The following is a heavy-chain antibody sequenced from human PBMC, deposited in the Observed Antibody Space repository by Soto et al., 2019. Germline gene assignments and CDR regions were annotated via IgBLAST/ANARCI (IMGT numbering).Heavy chain of an antibody. CDR3: ASPQYYYDSSGYYPDDAFDI. D-gene: IGHD3-22*01. CDR1: GFTFSSYS. V-gene: IGHV3-23*01. J-gene: IGHJ3*02. Sequence: EVQLLESGGGLVQPGGSLRLSCAASGFTFSSYSMSWVRQAPGKGLEWVSAISGSGGSTYYADSVKGRFTISRDNSKNTLYLPMNSLRAEDTAVYYCASPQYYYDSSGYYPDDAFDIWGQGTMVTVSS. CDR2: ISGSGGST.